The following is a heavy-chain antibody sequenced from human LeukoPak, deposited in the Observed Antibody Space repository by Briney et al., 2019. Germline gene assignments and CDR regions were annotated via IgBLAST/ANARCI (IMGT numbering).Heavy chain of an antibody. CDR1: EFIVSINY. V-gene: IGHV3-66*01. CDR2: IYSRGDT. J-gene: IGHJ4*02. CDR3: ARVLHKRNYDSSDYYGY. Sequence: GGSLRLSCAASEFIVSINYMTWVRQAPGKGLEWVSLIYSRGDTKYADSVKGRFTISRGNSKNTLYLQMSSLRTEDTAVYYCARVLHKRNYDSSDYYGYWGQGILVTVSS. D-gene: IGHD3-22*01.